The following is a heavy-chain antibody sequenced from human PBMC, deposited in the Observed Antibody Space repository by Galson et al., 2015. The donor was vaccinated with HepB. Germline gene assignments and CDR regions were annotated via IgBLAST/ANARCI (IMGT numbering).Heavy chain of an antibody. Sequence: SVKVSCKASGYTFTSYYMHWVRQAPGQGLEWMGIINPSGGSTSYAQKFQGRVTMTRDTSTSTVYMELSSLRSEDTAVYYCARDLRITIFGVALFAGWFDPWGQGTLVTVSS. CDR3: ARDLRITIFGVALFAGWFDP. CDR2: INPSGGST. J-gene: IGHJ5*02. D-gene: IGHD3-3*01. V-gene: IGHV1-46*01. CDR1: GYTFTSYY.